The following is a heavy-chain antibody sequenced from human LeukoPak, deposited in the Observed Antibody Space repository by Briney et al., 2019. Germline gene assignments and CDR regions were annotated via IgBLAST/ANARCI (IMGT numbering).Heavy chain of an antibody. D-gene: IGHD3-10*02. CDR1: GFTFSSYG. Sequence: HPGRSLRLSCAASGFTFSSYGMHWVRQAPGKGLEWVAVIWYDGSNKYYADSVKGRFTISRDSSKNTLYLQMNSLRAKDTAVYYCAKDLHYYVAMDVWGQGTAVTVSS. J-gene: IGHJ6*02. CDR2: IWYDGSNK. CDR3: AKDLHYYVAMDV. V-gene: IGHV3-33*06.